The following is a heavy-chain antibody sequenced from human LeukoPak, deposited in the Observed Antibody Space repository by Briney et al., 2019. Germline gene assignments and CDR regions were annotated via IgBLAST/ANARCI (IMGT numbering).Heavy chain of an antibody. V-gene: IGHV3-30*02. J-gene: IGHJ3*02. CDR2: IRYDGSNK. CDR1: GFTFSSYG. Sequence: GGSLRLSCAVSGFTFSSYGMHWVRQAPGKGLEWVAFIRYDGSNKYYADSVKGRFTISRDNSKNTLYLQMNSLRAEDTAVYYCSKEGCSGGSCYHDAFDIWGQGTMVTVSS. D-gene: IGHD2-15*01. CDR3: SKEGCSGGSCYHDAFDI.